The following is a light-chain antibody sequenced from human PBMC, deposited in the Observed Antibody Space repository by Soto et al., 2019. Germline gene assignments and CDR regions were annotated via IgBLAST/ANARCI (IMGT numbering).Light chain of an antibody. V-gene: IGLV4-69*01. J-gene: IGLJ7*01. CDR2: VNTDGSH. CDR3: QTWATGIVV. CDR1: SGHSTYG. Sequence: QPVLTQSPSASASLGASVKLTCTLSSGHSTYGIAWHQQHPERGPRYLMKVNTDGSHIKGDGIPDRFSGSISGAERYLTISSLQSEDEADYYCQTWATGIVVFGGGTQLTVL.